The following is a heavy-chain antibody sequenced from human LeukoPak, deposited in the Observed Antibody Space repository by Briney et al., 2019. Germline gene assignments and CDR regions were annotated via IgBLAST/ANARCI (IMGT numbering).Heavy chain of an antibody. V-gene: IGHV1-2*02. D-gene: IGHD6-19*01. J-gene: IGHJ2*01. Sequence: ASVKVSCKASGYTFTGYYMHWVRQAPGQGPEWMGWTNPNSGGTNYAQKFQGRVTMTRDTSISTAYMELSRLRSDDTAVYYCARDGRIAVAGTRSYWYFDLWGRGTLVTVSS. CDR2: TNPNSGGT. CDR1: GYTFTGYY. CDR3: ARDGRIAVAGTRSYWYFDL.